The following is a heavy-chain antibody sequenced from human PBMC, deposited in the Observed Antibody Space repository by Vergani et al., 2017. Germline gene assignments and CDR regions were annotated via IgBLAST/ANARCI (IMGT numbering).Heavy chain of an antibody. Sequence: QVQLVESGGGVVQPGRSLRLSCAASGFTFSSYGMHWVRQAPGKGLEWVAVISYDGSNKYYADSVKGRFTISRDNSKNTLYLQMNSLRAEDTAVYYCAKSRDGYYGSSYFDYWGQGTLVTVSS. CDR3: AKSRDGYYGSSYFDY. D-gene: IGHD5-24*01. V-gene: IGHV3-30*18. CDR1: GFTFSSYG. CDR2: ISYDGSNK. J-gene: IGHJ4*02.